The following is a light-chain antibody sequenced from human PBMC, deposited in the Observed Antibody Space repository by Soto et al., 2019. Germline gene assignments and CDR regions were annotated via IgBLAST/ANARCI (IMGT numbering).Light chain of an antibody. J-gene: IGLJ3*02. Sequence: QSVLTQPPSVSGAPGQRVTISCTGSSSNIGAGYDVHWYQQLPGTAPKLLIYGNSNRPSGVPDRFSGSKSGTSASLAITGLQAEDEVDHSCHSYDSSPGAAWVFGGGTTLTAL. CDR3: HSYDSSPGAAWV. V-gene: IGLV1-40*01. CDR1: SSNIGAGYD. CDR2: GNS.